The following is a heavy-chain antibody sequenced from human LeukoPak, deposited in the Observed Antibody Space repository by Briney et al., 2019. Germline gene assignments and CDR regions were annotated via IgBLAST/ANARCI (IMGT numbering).Heavy chain of an antibody. Sequence: GALRLSCAASGSTFGSYAMNWVRQAPGKGLEWVSSISPPGGSTYYADSVRGRFTISRDNSKDTLILEMNSLRAEDSAVYYCAKPFCSDANCYQPRHYNGLDVWGQGTTVTVSS. CDR2: ISPPGGST. J-gene: IGHJ6*02. V-gene: IGHV3-23*01. D-gene: IGHD2-15*01. CDR3: AKPFCSDANCYQPRHYNGLDV. CDR1: GSTFGSYA.